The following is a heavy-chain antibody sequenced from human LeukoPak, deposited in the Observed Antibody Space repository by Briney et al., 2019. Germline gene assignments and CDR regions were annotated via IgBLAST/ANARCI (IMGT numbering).Heavy chain of an antibody. J-gene: IGHJ4*02. CDR2: VSGSGAST. CDR1: GFTXSTNA. CDR3: AKDVGKWESLHFFDY. V-gene: IGHV3-23*01. Sequence: SLRLXXXTSGFTXSTNAMSRVRQAPGKGLEWISGVSGSGASTYYADSVKGRFTISRDDSRNTLYLQMNSLRGDDTAVYYCAKDVGKWESLHFFDYWGQGTLVTVSS. D-gene: IGHD1-26*01.